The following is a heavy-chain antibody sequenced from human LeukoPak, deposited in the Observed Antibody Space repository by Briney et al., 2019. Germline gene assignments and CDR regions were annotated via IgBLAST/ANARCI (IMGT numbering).Heavy chain of an antibody. CDR2: IYYSGST. D-gene: IGHD3-22*01. Sequence: SETLSLTCTVSGGSISSGDYYWSWIRQPPGKGLEWIGYIYYSGSTYYNPSLKSRVTISVDRSKNQFSLKLSSVTAADTAVYYCARDYDSSGLDPWGQGTLVTVSS. V-gene: IGHV4-30-4*01. CDR3: ARDYDSSGLDP. CDR1: GGSISSGDYY. J-gene: IGHJ5*02.